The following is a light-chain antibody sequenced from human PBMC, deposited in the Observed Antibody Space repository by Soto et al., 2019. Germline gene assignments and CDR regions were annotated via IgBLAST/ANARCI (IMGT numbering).Light chain of an antibody. CDR2: ATS. Sequence: EIVLTQSPATLSLSPGERATLSCRASQSVRSYLAWYQQKPGQAPRLLIYATSNRATGIPGRFSGSGSGTDFTLTISSLEPEDFAVYYCQQRSNWPLTFGGGTKVEIK. CDR1: QSVRSY. V-gene: IGKV3-11*01. J-gene: IGKJ4*01. CDR3: QQRSNWPLT.